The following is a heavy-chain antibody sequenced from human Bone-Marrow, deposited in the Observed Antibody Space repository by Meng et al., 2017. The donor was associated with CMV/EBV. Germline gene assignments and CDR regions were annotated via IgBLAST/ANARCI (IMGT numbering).Heavy chain of an antibody. D-gene: IGHD3-10*01. CDR2: IYTYNGHR. V-gene: IGHV1-18*01. J-gene: IGHJ4*02. CDR3: ARVLLGSSDWIGDDD. Sequence: ASVKVSCKASGYTFRTYGISWVRQAPGQGLEWMGWIYTYNGHREYAQKFQGRVTLTTDTGTDTAYMELGSLRSDDTAVFYCARVLLGSSDWIGDDDWGQGTLVTVSS. CDR1: GYTFRTYG.